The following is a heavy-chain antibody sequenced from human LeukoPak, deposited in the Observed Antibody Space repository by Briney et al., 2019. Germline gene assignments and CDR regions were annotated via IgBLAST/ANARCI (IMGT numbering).Heavy chain of an antibody. CDR2: MSNSGSTI. CDR1: GFSFSDYY. D-gene: IGHD3-10*01. Sequence: GSLRLSCAASGFSFSDYYVSWIRQAPGKGLEWVSYMSNSGSTIYYADSVKGRFTISRDNTKNSLYLQMNSLRAEDTAVYYCASVLWFGGIFFDYWGQGTLVTVSS. J-gene: IGHJ4*02. CDR3: ASVLWFGGIFFDY. V-gene: IGHV3-11*01.